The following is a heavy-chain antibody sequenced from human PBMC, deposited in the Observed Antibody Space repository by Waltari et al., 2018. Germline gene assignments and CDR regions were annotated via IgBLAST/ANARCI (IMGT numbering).Heavy chain of an antibody. Sequence: QVQLQESGPGLVKPSETLSLTCAVSGYSISSGYYWGWIRQPPGKGLEWIGNIYHSGRPHYTPSRKSRVTISVDTSKNQFSLKLSSVTAADTAVYYCARRAAITAAGPTYYMDVWGKGTTVTVSS. D-gene: IGHD6-13*01. CDR2: IYHSGRP. J-gene: IGHJ6*03. V-gene: IGHV4-38-2*01. CDR3: ARRAAITAAGPTYYMDV. CDR1: GYSISSGYY.